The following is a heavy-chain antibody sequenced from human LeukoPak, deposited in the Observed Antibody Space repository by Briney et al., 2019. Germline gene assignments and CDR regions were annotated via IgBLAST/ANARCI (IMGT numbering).Heavy chain of an antibody. Sequence: PSETLSLTCTVSGGSISSYYWSWIRQPPGKGLEWIGYIYYSGSTNYNPSLKSRVTISVDTSKNQFSLKLSSVTAADTAVYYCARGSRYYYDSSGLGAFDIWGQGTMVTVSS. CDR3: ARGSRYYYDSSGLGAFDI. D-gene: IGHD3-22*01. J-gene: IGHJ3*02. V-gene: IGHV4-59*01. CDR1: GGSISSYY. CDR2: IYYSGST.